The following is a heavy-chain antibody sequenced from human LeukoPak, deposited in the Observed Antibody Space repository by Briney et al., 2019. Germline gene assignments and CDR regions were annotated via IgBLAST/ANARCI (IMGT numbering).Heavy chain of an antibody. CDR2: IWYDGGDK. CDR3: VRGRQVEERPLEY. Sequence: GGSLRLSCAASGFTFRSYGMHWVRQAPGKGLEWVAVIWYDGGDKYYADSVKGRYTISRDNSENTLYLQMNSLRAEDTAVYYCVRGRQVEERPLEYWGQGTLVTVSS. D-gene: IGHD1-26*01. J-gene: IGHJ4*02. CDR1: GFTFRSYG. V-gene: IGHV3-33*01.